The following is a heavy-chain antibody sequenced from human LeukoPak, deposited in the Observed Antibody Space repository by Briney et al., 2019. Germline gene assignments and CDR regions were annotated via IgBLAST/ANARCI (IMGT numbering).Heavy chain of an antibody. D-gene: IGHD3-22*01. CDR1: GGSFSGYY. CDR3: ARSGKYYDSSGYYRIRGYCYYMDV. V-gene: IGHV4-34*01. CDR2: INHSGST. J-gene: IGHJ6*03. Sequence: PSETLSLTCAVYGGSFSGYYWSWIRQPPGKGLEWIGEINHSGSTNYNPSLKSRVTISVDTSKNQFSLKLSSVTAADTAVYYCARSGKYYDSSGYYRIRGYCYYMDVWGKGTTVTVSS.